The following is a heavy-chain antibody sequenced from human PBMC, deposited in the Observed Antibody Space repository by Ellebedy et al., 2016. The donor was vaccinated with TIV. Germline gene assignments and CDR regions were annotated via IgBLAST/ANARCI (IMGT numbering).Heavy chain of an antibody. V-gene: IGHV4-4*01. CDR2: IYHSGST. D-gene: IGHD3-22*01. Sequence: GSLRLSCAVSGGSISTGDWWSWVRQPPGKGLEWIGEIYHSGSTIYNPSLNSRLTILVDKSKNHFSLRLSSVTAADTAVYFCARAPGDYSDSRGYFYTWGQGTLVTVSS. CDR1: GGSISTGDW. CDR3: ARAPGDYSDSRGYFYT. J-gene: IGHJ4*02.